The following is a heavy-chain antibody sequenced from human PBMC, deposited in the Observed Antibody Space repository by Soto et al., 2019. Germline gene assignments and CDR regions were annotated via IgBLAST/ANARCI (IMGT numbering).Heavy chain of an antibody. CDR1: GFTFSSYW. V-gene: IGHV3-74*01. CDR3: ARDRGSSGWSTFAPYNWFDP. D-gene: IGHD6-19*01. CDR2: INSDGSST. Sequence: PGGSLRLSCAASGFTFSSYWMHWVRQAPGKGLVWVSRINSDGSSTSYADSVKGRFTISRDNAKNTLYLQMNSLRAEDTAVYYCARDRGSSGWSTFAPYNWFDPWGQGTLVTVSS. J-gene: IGHJ5*02.